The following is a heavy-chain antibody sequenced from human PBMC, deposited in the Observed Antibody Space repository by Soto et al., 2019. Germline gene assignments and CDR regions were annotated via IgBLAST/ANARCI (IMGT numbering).Heavy chain of an antibody. Sequence: SVKVSCKASGHTFTGYYMHWVRQAPGQGLEWMGWINPNSGGTNYAQKFQGWVTMTRDTSISTAYMELSRLRSDDTAVYYCARGSYDFWSGYSDWFDPWGQGTLVTVSS. CDR2: INPNSGGT. CDR3: ARGSYDFWSGYSDWFDP. CDR1: GHTFTGYY. V-gene: IGHV1-2*04. D-gene: IGHD3-3*01. J-gene: IGHJ5*02.